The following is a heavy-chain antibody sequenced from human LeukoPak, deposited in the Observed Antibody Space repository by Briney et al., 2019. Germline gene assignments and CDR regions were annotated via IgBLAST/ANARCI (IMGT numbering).Heavy chain of an antibody. J-gene: IGHJ4*02. CDR2: IYYSGST. V-gene: IGHV4-59*01. D-gene: IGHD6-19*01. CDR1: GGPISSYY. Sequence: PSETLSLTCTVSGGPISSYYWSWIRQPPGKGLEWIGYIYYSGSTNYNPSLKSRVTISVDTSKNQFSLKLSSVTAADTAVYYCARTGPRQLIDYWGQGTLVTVSS. CDR3: ARTGPRQLIDY.